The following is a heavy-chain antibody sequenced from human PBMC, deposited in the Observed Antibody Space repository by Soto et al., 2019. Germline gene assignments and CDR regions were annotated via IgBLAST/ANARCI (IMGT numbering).Heavy chain of an antibody. CDR1: GFTFNYYW. CDR2: IYAGGNT. CDR3: VREKVTMIVGFYYFDY. V-gene: IGHV3-66*01. D-gene: IGHD3-22*01. Sequence: LRLSCAASGFTFNYYWMHWVRQAPGQGLEWVSVIYAGGNTHYADSVEGRFTISRDNSNNMLYLQMNSLRAEDTAVYYCVREKVTMIVGFYYFDYWGQGTRVTVSS. J-gene: IGHJ4*02.